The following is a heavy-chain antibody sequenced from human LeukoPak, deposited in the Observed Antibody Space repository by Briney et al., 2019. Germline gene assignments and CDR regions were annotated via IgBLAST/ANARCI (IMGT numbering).Heavy chain of an antibody. CDR3: ARFPWARRAAAGDY. D-gene: IGHD6-13*01. J-gene: IGHJ4*02. CDR1: GASISSYY. CDR2: INHSGST. V-gene: IGHV4-34*01. Sequence: SETLSLTCTVSGASISSYYWSWIRQPPGKGLEWIGEINHSGSTNYNPSLKSRVTISVDTSKNQFSLKPSSVTAADTAVYYCARFPWARRAAAGDYWGQGTLVTVSS.